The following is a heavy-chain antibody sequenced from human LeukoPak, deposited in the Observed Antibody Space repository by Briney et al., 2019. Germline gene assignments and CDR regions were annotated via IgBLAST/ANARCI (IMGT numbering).Heavy chain of an antibody. CDR2: INHSGST. D-gene: IGHD6-19*01. V-gene: IGHV4-34*01. Sequence: SETLSLTCAVYGGSFSGYYWSWIRQPPGKGLEWIGEINHSGSTNYNPSLKSRVTISVDKSKNQFSLKLSSVTAADTAVYYCARRVVAVAAPDEYWGQGTLVTVSS. CDR3: ARRVVAVAAPDEY. J-gene: IGHJ4*02. CDR1: GGSFSGYY.